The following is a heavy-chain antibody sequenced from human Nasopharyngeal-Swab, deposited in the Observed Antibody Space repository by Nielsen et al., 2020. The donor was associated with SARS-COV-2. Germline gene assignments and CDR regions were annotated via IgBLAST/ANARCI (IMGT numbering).Heavy chain of an antibody. CDR3: ATNNCGGDCYSPPDY. J-gene: IGHJ4*02. Sequence: SETLSLTCTVSGGSISSGDYYWSWIRQPPGKGLEWIGYIYYSGSTYYNPSLKSRVTISVDTSKNQFSLKLSSVTAADTAVYYCATNNCGGDCYSPPDYWGQGTLVTVSS. CDR1: GGSISSGDYY. CDR2: IYYSGST. V-gene: IGHV4-30-4*01. D-gene: IGHD2-21*02.